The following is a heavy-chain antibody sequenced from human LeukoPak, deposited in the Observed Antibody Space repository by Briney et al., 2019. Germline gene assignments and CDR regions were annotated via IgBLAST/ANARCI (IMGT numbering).Heavy chain of an antibody. Sequence: SETLSLTCAVYGGSFSGYYWSWIRQPPGKGLEWIGEINHSGSTNYNPSLKSRVTISVDTSKNQFSLKLSSVTAADTAVYYCARRYYYGSGSYYTPWSYYYYMDVWGKGTTVTISS. D-gene: IGHD3-10*01. CDR2: INHSGST. CDR3: ARRYYYGSGSYYTPWSYYYYMDV. J-gene: IGHJ6*03. CDR1: GGSFSGYY. V-gene: IGHV4-34*01.